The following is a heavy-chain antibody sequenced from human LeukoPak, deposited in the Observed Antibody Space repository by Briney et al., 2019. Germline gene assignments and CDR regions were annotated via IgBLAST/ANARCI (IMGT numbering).Heavy chain of an antibody. CDR3: AKDYSSGWYLDY. D-gene: IGHD6-19*01. J-gene: IGHJ4*02. V-gene: IGHV3-30*18. CDR1: GFTFSSYG. CDR2: ISYDGSNK. Sequence: GRSLRLSCAASGFTFSSYGMHWVRQAPGKGLEWVAVISYDGSNKYYADSVKGRFTISRDNSKNTLYLQTNSLRAEDTAVYYCAKDYSSGWYLDYWGQGTLVTVSS.